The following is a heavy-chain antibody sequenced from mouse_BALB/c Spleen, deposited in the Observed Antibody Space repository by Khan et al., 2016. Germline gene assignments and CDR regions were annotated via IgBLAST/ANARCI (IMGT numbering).Heavy chain of an antibody. CDR2: ISESGSI. CDR1: GYSITSGYG. V-gene: IGHV3-2*02. Sequence: EVQLLESGPGLVKPSQLLSLTCTVTGYSITSGYGWNWIRQFPGNKLEWMGYISESGSINYNPSLKSRISITRDSSKNQVFMQLNSVTTEDTAVYYCARTARITYWRQGTPLTVSS. J-gene: IGHJ2*01. CDR3: ARTARITY. D-gene: IGHD1-2*01.